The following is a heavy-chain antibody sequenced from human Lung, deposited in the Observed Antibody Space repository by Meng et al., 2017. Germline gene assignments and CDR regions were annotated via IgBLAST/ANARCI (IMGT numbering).Heavy chain of an antibody. CDR1: GSHQHWYL. CDR2: IYHSGST. V-gene: IGHV4-4*03. Sequence: PPALGPRTVEASGAPVPPLCFPGGSHQHWYLGKLGRPAPGKGLEWIGEIYHSGSTNYNPSLKSRVTISVDKSKNQFSLKLSSVTAADTAVYYCARGSITMVRGVSVFDPWGQGTLVTVSS. CDR3: ARGSITMVRGVSVFDP. J-gene: IGHJ5*02. D-gene: IGHD3-10*01.